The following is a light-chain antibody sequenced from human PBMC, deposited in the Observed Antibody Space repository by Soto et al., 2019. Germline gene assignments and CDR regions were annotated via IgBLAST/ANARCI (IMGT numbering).Light chain of an antibody. CDR3: QQYNNWGT. CDR2: GAS. CDR1: QSVSSN. Sequence: EIVMTQSPATLSVSPGERATLSCRASQSVSSNLAWYQQKPGQAPRLLISGASTRATGIPARFSGSGSGTEFTLTISSLQSEDFAVYYCQQYNNWGTFGQGTKVDIK. V-gene: IGKV3-15*01. J-gene: IGKJ1*01.